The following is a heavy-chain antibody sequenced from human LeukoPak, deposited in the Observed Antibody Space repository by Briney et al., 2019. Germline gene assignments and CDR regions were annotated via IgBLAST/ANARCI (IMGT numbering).Heavy chain of an antibody. CDR3: ARDLGDSSSSYRFDP. V-gene: IGHV4-59*01. CDR1: GGSISSYY. D-gene: IGHD6-6*01. J-gene: IGHJ5*02. Sequence: SETLSLTCTVSGGSISSYYWSWIRQPPGKGLEWIGYIYYSGGTNYNPSLKSRVTILADTSKNQFSLKLSSVTAADTAVYYCARDLGDSSSSYRFDPWGQGTLVTVSS. CDR2: IYYSGGT.